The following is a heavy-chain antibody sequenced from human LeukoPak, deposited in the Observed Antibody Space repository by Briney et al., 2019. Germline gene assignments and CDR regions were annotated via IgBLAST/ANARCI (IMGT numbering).Heavy chain of an antibody. J-gene: IGHJ4*02. CDR3: ASRTYYDFWSGFNY. D-gene: IGHD3-3*01. CDR2: IYSGGST. CDR1: GFTFSSYA. Sequence: GGSLRLSCAASGFTFSSYAMSWVRQAPGKGLEWVSVIYSGGSTYYADSVKGRFTISRDNSKNTLYLQMNSLRAEDTAVYYCASRTYYDFWSGFNYWGQGTLVTVSS. V-gene: IGHV3-53*01.